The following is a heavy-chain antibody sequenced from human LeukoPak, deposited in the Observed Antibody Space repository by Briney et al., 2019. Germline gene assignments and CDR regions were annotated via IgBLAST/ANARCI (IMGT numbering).Heavy chain of an antibody. CDR3: AKAGGLAIAYFQH. CDR2: ISSGGTR. CDR1: GFTFSSYA. D-gene: IGHD2-21*01. V-gene: IGHV3-23*01. J-gene: IGHJ1*01. Sequence: GGSLRLSCAASGFTFSSYAMSWVRQAPGKGLEYVSGISSGGTRYDADSVRGRFTISRDNSRNTLYLQMSSLRAEDTAIYYCAKAGGLAIAYFQHRGQGTLVTVSS.